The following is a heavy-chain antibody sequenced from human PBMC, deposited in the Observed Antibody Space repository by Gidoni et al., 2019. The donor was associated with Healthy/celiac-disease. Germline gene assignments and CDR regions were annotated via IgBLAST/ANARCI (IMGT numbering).Heavy chain of an antibody. CDR1: GFTFSSSG. J-gene: IGHJ6*02. CDR3: AREPPKTSYYYGSPGYGMDV. Sequence: QVQLVESGGGVVQPGRSLRLSCAASGFTFSSSGLHWVRQAPGKGLEWVAVIWYDGSNKYYADSVKGRFTISRDNSKNTLYLQMNSLRAEDTAVYYCAREPPKTSYYYGSPGYGMDVWGQGTTVTVSS. V-gene: IGHV3-33*01. D-gene: IGHD3-10*01. CDR2: IWYDGSNK.